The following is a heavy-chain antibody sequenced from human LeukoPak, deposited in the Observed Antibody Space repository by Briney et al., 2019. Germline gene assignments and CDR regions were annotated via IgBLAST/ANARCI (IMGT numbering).Heavy chain of an antibody. CDR1: GFTFSNAW. D-gene: IGHD5-18*01. CDR3: TTDLVDTAMGPDY. V-gene: IGHV3-15*01. Sequence: PGRSLRLSCAASGFTFSNAWMSWVRQAPGKGLEWVGRIKSKTDGGTTDYAAPVKGRFTISRDDSKNTLYLQMNSLKTEDTAVYYCTTDLVDTAMGPDYWGQGTLVTVSS. CDR2: IKSKTDGGTT. J-gene: IGHJ4*02.